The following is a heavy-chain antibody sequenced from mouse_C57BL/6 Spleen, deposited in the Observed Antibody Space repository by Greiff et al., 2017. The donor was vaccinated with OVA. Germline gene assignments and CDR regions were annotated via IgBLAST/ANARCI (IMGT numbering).Heavy chain of an antibody. D-gene: IGHD1-1*01. CDR1: GFTFSDYY. CDR2: ISNGGGST. V-gene: IGHV5-12*01. Sequence: EVKLVESGGGLVQPGGSLKLSCAASGFTFSDYYMYWVRQTPEKRLEWVAYISNGGGSTYYPDTVKGRFTISRDNAKNTLYLQMSRLKSEDTAMYYCARDYYGSSPAWFAYWGQGTLVTVSA. CDR3: ARDYYGSSPAWFAY. J-gene: IGHJ3*01.